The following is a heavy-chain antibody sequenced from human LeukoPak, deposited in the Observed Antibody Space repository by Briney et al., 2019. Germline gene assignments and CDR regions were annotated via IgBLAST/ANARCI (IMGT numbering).Heavy chain of an antibody. V-gene: IGHV3-30*18. CDR2: ISYDGSNK. CDR1: GFTFSSYG. Sequence: PGRSLRLSCAASGFTFSSYGMHWVRQAPGKGLEWVAVISYDGSNKYYADSVKGRFTISRDNSKNTLYLQMNSLRAEDTAVYHCAKDLSPTYYDILTGYYKATGGFDYWGQGTLVTVSS. CDR3: AKDLSPTYYDILTGYYKATGGFDY. D-gene: IGHD3-9*01. J-gene: IGHJ4*02.